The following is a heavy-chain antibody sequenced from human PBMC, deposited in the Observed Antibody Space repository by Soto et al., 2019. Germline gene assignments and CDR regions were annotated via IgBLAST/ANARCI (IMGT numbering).Heavy chain of an antibody. Sequence: PCESLKIPSRGSGYNCTNYWISWVRQMPGKGLEWMGRIDPSDSYTNYSPSFQGHVTISADRSISTAYLQWSGLKASDTSMYYCARLEVYYHMDVWGQGTTVTVSS. CDR3: ARLEVYYHMDV. J-gene: IGHJ6*02. V-gene: IGHV5-10-1*01. CDR1: GYNCTNYW. CDR2: IDPSDSYT.